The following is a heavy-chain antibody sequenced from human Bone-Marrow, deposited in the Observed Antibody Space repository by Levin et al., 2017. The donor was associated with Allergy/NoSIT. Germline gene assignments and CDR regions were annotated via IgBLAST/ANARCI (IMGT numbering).Heavy chain of an antibody. J-gene: IGHJ4*01. CDR2: ISHDGSNR. CDR3: ARDDLRVRGVFDY. D-gene: IGHD3-10*01. CDR1: GFTFSIYA. V-gene: IGHV3-30-3*01. Sequence: QTGGSLRLSCTASGFTFSIYAMQWVRQAPGKGLEWLSAISHDGSNRYYTDSVKGRFTVSRDNSKDTLYLQMNTLKSDDTAVYFCARDDLRVRGVFDYWGQGTLVTVSS.